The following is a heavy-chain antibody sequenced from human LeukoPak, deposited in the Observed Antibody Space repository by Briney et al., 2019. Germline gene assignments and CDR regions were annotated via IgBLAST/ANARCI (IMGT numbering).Heavy chain of an antibody. V-gene: IGHV4-4*08. CDR2: IYTSGST. D-gene: IGHD6-13*01. CDR3: ARVRGIAAAGTVTYYYYYYMDV. J-gene: IGHJ6*03. Sequence: PSETLSLTCTVSGVSINNYYWSWIRQPPGKGLEWIGRIYTSGSTNYNPSLKSRVTISVDTSKNQFSLKLSSVTAADTAVYYCARVRGIAAAGTVTYYYYYYMDVWGKGTTVTVSS. CDR1: GVSINNYY.